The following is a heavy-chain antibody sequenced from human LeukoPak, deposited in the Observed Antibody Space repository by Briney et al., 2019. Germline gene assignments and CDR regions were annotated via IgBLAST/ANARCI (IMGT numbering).Heavy chain of an antibody. CDR1: GGSISSSNW. J-gene: IGHJ3*02. Sequence: PSETVSLTCAVSGGSISSSNWWSWVRQPPGKGLDWIWEIYHSGSTNYNPSLESLVTISVDKSKNQFSLKLRPVTAADTAVYYCAREVYDSSGNGFDIWGQGTMVTVSS. V-gene: IGHV4-4*02. CDR2: IYHSGST. D-gene: IGHD3-22*01. CDR3: AREVYDSSGNGFDI.